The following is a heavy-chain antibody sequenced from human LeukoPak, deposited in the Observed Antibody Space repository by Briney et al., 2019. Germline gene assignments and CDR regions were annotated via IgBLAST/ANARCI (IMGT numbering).Heavy chain of an antibody. D-gene: IGHD3-10*01. CDR3: ARASGSYGSGSYYYYGMDV. V-gene: IGHV4-38-2*01. CDR1: GYSISSGYY. Sequence: SETLSLTCAVSGYSISSGYYWGWIRQPPGKGLEWIGSIFHSGSTYYNPSLKSRINMSVDTSKNQISLKLSSVTAADTAVYYCARASGSYGSGSYYYYGMDVWGKGTTVTVSS. J-gene: IGHJ6*04. CDR2: IFHSGST.